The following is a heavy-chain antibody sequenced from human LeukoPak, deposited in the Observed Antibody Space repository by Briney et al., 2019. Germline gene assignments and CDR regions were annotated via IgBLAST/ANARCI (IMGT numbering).Heavy chain of an antibody. CDR3: AIMHRYYDGSGYWVQ. V-gene: IGHV3-23*01. D-gene: IGHD3-22*01. CDR1: GFTFSSYA. CDR2: ISTSGGTT. Sequence: GGFLRLSCAASGFTFSSYAMSWVRQAPGKGLEWVSGISTSGGTTSYAESVKGRFTISRDNPRNTLYMEMNSLRDEDTAVYYCAIMHRYYDGSGYWVQWGQGTLVTVSS. J-gene: IGHJ4*02.